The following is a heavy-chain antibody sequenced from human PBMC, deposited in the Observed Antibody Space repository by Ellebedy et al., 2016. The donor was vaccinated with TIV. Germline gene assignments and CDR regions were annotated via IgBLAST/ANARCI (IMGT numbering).Heavy chain of an antibody. V-gene: IGHV5-10-1*01. Sequence: GESLKISCKGSGYSFTSYWISWVRQMPGKGLEWMGRIDPSDSYTNYSPSFQGHVTISADKSISTAYLQWSSLKASDTAMYYCARRRYCSGGSCPGAFDIWGQGTMVTVSS. J-gene: IGHJ3*02. CDR3: ARRRYCSGGSCPGAFDI. CDR2: IDPSDSYT. D-gene: IGHD2-15*01. CDR1: GYSFTSYW.